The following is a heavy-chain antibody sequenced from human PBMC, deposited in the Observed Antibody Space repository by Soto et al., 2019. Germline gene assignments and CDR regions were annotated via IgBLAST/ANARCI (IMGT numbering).Heavy chain of an antibody. CDR3: ARVDTAMVYKSDAFDI. D-gene: IGHD5-18*01. Sequence: SVKVSFKASGGTFSSYAISWVRQAPGQGLEWMGGIIPIFGTANYAQKFQGRVTITADKSTSTAYMELSSLRSEDTAVYYCARVDTAMVYKSDAFDIWGQGTMVTVSS. J-gene: IGHJ3*02. V-gene: IGHV1-69*06. CDR1: GGTFSSYA. CDR2: IIPIFGTA.